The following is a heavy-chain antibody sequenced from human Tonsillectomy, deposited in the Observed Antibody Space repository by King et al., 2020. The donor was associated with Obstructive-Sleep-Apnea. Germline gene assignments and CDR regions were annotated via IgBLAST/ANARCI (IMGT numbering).Heavy chain of an antibody. V-gene: IGHV3-30*18. J-gene: IGHJ4*02. CDR2: ISWNERDK. D-gene: IGHD6-13*01. CDR1: GFSFSTRD. CDR3: AKGEWSSRSLDY. Sequence: VQLVESGGGVVQPGTSLRLSCAASGFSFSTRDIHWVRQAPGKGLEWVALISWNERDKYYADSVKGRFTISRDNSKNTLYLEMNGLRAEDTAAYYCAKGEWSSRSLDYWGQGTLVTVSS.